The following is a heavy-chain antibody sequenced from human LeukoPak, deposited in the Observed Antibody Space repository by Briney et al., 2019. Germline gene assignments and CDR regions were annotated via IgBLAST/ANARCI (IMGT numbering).Heavy chain of an antibody. V-gene: IGHV4-30-2*01. CDR2: IYHSGST. J-gene: IGHJ4*02. Sequence: SQTLSLTCAVSGGSISSGGYSGSWIRQPPGKGMEWIGYIYHSGSTYYNPSLKSRVTISVDRSKNQFSLKLSSVTAADTSVYYCAREEIWGQGTLVTVSS. D-gene: IGHD5-24*01. CDR3: AREEI. CDR1: GGSISSGGYS.